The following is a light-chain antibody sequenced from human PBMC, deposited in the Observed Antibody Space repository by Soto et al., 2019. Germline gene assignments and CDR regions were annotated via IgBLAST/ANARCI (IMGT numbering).Light chain of an antibody. V-gene: IGKV3-15*01. CDR1: QSVSSN. J-gene: IGKJ5*01. CDR3: QQYNNWPFSITWGGVIT. Sequence: EIVMTQSPATLSVSPGERATLSCRASQSVSSNLAWYQQKPGQAPRLLIYGASTRATGIPARFSGSGSGTEFTTTISSLQSEDFAVFYCQQYNNWPFSITWGGVITFGQGTRLEIK. CDR2: GAS.